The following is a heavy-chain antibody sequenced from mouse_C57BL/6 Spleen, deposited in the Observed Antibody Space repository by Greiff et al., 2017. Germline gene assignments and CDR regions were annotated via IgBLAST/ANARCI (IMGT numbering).Heavy chain of an antibody. CDR3: TRENSNYYAMDY. V-gene: IGHV5-9-1*02. Sequence: EVNLVESGEGLVKPGGSLKLSCAASGFTFSSYAMSWVRQTPEKRLEWVAYISSGGDYIYYADTVKGRFTISRDNARNTLYLQMSSLKSEDTAMYYCTRENSNYYAMDYWGQGTSVTVSS. D-gene: IGHD2-5*01. CDR2: ISSGGDYI. J-gene: IGHJ4*01. CDR1: GFTFSSYA.